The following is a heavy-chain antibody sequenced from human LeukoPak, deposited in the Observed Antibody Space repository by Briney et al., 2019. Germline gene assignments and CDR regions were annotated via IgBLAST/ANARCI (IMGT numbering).Heavy chain of an antibody. CDR2: ISYDGSNK. D-gene: IGHD1-7*01. CDR1: RFIFSNYG. CDR3: ARELGYNWNYVNEDY. V-gene: IGHV3-30*03. J-gene: IGHJ4*02. Sequence: GGSLRLSCAASRFIFSNYGMLWVRQAPGKGLEWVAVISYDGSNKYYADSVKGRFTISRDNSKNTLYLQMNSLRAEDTAVYYCARELGYNWNYVNEDYWGQGTLVTVSS.